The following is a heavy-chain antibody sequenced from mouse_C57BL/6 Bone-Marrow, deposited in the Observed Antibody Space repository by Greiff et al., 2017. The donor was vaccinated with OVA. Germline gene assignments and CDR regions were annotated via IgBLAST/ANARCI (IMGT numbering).Heavy chain of an antibody. CDR3: ARELLRSLYFDY. CDR2: LNPGSGGT. CDR1: GYAFTNYL. J-gene: IGHJ2*01. D-gene: IGHD1-1*01. V-gene: IGHV1-54*01. Sequence: VQGVESGAELVRPGTSVKVSCKASGYAFTNYLIEWVKQRPGQGLEWIGVLNPGSGGTNYNEKFKGKATLTADKSSSTAYMQLSSLTSEDSAVYFCARELLRSLYFDYWGQGTTLTVSS.